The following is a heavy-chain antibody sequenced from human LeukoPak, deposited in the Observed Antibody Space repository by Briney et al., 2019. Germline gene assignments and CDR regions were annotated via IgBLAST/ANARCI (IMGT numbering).Heavy chain of an antibody. CDR3: ARHCSGGRAFDI. D-gene: IGHD3-10*02. V-gene: IGHV4-59*08. J-gene: IGHJ3*02. CDR1: GDSISSYF. Sequence: PSETLSLTCTVSGDSISSYFWSWVRQPPGKGLEWIGYFYHSGNTNYNPSLKSRVTISVDTSKNHFSLKLSSVTAADTAVYYCARHCSGGRAFDIWGQGTMVTVSS. CDR2: FYHSGNT.